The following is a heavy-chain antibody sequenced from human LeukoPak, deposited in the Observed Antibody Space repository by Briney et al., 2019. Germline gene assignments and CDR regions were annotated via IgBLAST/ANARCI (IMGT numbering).Heavy chain of an antibody. J-gene: IGHJ4*02. CDR3: VREYSRSVVAGSRPDL. D-gene: IGHD2-21*01. CDR2: MYYRGTT. Sequence: SETLSLTCTVSGGSTSSSSYYWGWIRQSPGKGLEWIGSMYYRGTTYENSSLKSRVTLSIDTSKNQFSLKLTSVTAADTGVYYCVREYSRSVVAGSRPDLWGQGLLVTVSS. CDR1: GGSTSSSSYY. V-gene: IGHV4-39*02.